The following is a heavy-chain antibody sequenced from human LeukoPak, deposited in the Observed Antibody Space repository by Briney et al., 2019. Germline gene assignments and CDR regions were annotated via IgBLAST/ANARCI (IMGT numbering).Heavy chain of an antibody. CDR3: ARLHPYYDILSPRYFDL. Sequence: SETLSLTCSVSTDSMTSYYWSWIRQPPGKGLEWIGYIYYTGRANYNPSLKSRVSISVDTSKNQFSLKFSSVTAADTAVYFCARLHPYYDILSPRYFDLWGRGTLVTVSS. CDR1: TDSMTSYY. D-gene: IGHD3-9*01. J-gene: IGHJ2*01. V-gene: IGHV4-59*08. CDR2: IYYTGRA.